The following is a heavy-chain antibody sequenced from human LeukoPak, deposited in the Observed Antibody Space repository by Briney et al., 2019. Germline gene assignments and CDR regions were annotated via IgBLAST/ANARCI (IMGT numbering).Heavy chain of an antibody. CDR2: INPNSGGT. D-gene: IGHD6-19*01. J-gene: IGHJ4*02. CDR1: GYTFTGYY. Sequence: ASVKVSCKASGYTFTGYYMHWVRQAPGQGLEWMGRINPNSGGTNYAQKFQGRVTMTRDTSISTAYMELSRLRSDDTAVYYCARGGSGWYYYSDYWGQGTLVTVSS. V-gene: IGHV1-2*06. CDR3: ARGGSGWYYYSDY.